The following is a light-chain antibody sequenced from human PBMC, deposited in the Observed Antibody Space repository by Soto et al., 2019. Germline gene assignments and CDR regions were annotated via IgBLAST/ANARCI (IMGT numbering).Light chain of an antibody. CDR3: QQGYSTPRT. Sequence: DIQMTQSPSSLSASVGDRVTITCRASQSISSYLNWYQQKPGKAPKLLIYAASSLQSGVPSSFSGSGPGTDFTLTISSLQPEDFATYYCQQGYSTPRTFGQGTKVEIK. CDR2: AAS. J-gene: IGKJ1*01. CDR1: QSISSY. V-gene: IGKV1-39*01.